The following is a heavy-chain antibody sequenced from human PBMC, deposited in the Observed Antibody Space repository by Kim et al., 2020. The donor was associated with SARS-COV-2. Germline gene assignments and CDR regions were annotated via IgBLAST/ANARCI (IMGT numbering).Heavy chain of an antibody. J-gene: IGHJ4*02. CDR3: AREAWI. Sequence: SSSSYIYYADSVKGRFTIARDNAKNSLYLQMNSLRAEDTAVYYCAREAWIWGQGTLVTVSS. V-gene: IGHV3-21*01. D-gene: IGHD1-1*01. CDR2: SSSSYI.